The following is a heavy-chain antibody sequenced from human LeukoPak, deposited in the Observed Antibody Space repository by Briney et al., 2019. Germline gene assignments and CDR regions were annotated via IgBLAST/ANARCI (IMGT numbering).Heavy chain of an antibody. D-gene: IGHD1-26*01. J-gene: IGHJ4*02. CDR2: IYYSGST. Sequence: KPSETLSLTCTVSGDSISSYYWSWIRQAPGKGLEWIGYIYYSGSTNYNPSLKSRVTISIDTSKNQFSLKLSSMTAADTAVYYCARIGSGSYLTLDYWGQGTRVTVSS. V-gene: IGHV4-59*01. CDR3: ARIGSGSYLTLDY. CDR1: GDSISSYY.